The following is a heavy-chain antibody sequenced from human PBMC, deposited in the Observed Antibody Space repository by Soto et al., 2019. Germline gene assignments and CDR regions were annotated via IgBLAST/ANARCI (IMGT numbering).Heavy chain of an antibody. J-gene: IGHJ4*02. V-gene: IGHV3-74*01. CDR2: INSDGSST. CDR3: ARWFTYGNFDYFDY. Sequence: PGGSLRLSCAASGFTFSSYWMYWVRQAPGKGLVWVSRINSDGSSTTYADSVKGRFTISRDNAKNTLYLQMNSLRAEDTAVYYCARWFTYGNFDYFDYWGQGTQVTVSS. D-gene: IGHD3-10*01. CDR1: GFTFSSYW.